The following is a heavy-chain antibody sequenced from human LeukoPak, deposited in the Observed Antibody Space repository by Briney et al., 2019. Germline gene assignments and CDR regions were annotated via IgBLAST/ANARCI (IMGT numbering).Heavy chain of an antibody. J-gene: IGHJ3*02. V-gene: IGHV4-4*09. D-gene: IGHD2-2*01. CDR1: GSISSYY. CDR3: ARQKCTSTSCLTKNAFDI. Sequence: SETLSLTCTVSGSISSYYWSWIRQPPGKGLEWIGYIYTSGSTNYNPSLKSRVTISVDTSKNQFFLDLSSVTAADTAVYYCARQKCTSTSCLTKNAFDIWGQGTMVTVSS. CDR2: IYTSGST.